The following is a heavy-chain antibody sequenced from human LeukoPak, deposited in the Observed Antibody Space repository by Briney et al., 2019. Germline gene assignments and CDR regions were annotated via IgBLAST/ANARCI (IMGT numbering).Heavy chain of an antibody. Sequence: SETLSLTCTVSGDSITIYYWSWIRQPPGKGLEWIGYIDHTGSTNYNPSLNSRVTISRDTSKNDFSLKLSSVTATDTAVYFCARDTYYGDYNWFDPWGQGTLVTVSS. V-gene: IGHV4-59*01. CDR2: IDHTGST. J-gene: IGHJ5*02. CDR3: ARDTYYGDYNWFDP. CDR1: GDSITIYY. D-gene: IGHD4-17*01.